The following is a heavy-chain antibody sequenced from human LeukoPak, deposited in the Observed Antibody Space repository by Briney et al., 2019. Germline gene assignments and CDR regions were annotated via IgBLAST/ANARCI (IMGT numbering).Heavy chain of an antibody. V-gene: IGHV4-39*01. D-gene: IGHD3-9*01. CDR3: AMILTVASSPDY. CDR1: GGSISSSSYY. CDR2: IYYSGST. J-gene: IGHJ4*02. Sequence: ETLSLTCTVSGGSISSSSYYWGWIRQPPGKGLEWIGSIYYSGSTYYNPSLKSRVTISVDTSKNQFSLKLSSVTAADTAVYYCAMILTVASSPDYWGQGTLVTVSS.